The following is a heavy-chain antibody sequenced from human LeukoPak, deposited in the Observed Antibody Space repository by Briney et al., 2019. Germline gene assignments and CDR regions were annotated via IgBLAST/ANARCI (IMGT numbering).Heavy chain of an antibody. Sequence: SETLSLTCTVSGVSISSSNSYWGWIRQPPGKGLEWIGSIYYSGSTYYNPSLKSRVTISVDTSKNQFSLKLSSVTAADTAVYYCAREPCSGGSCYSPTDAFDIWGQGTMVTVSS. CDR1: GVSISSSNSY. J-gene: IGHJ3*02. V-gene: IGHV4-39*07. D-gene: IGHD2-15*01. CDR2: IYYSGST. CDR3: AREPCSGGSCYSPTDAFDI.